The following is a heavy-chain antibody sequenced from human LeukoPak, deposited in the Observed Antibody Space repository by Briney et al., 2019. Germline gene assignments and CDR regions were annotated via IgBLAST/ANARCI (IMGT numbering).Heavy chain of an antibody. J-gene: IGHJ4*02. Sequence: PGGSLRLSCATSGFTFSSYSMNWVRQAPGKGLEWVSYISSSSSTIYYADSVKGRFTISRDNAKNSLYLQMNSLRAEDTAVYYCVRDSSSWYYFDXXGQXTXXTVSP. CDR3: VRDSSSWYYFDX. D-gene: IGHD6-13*01. V-gene: IGHV3-48*04. CDR1: GFTFSSYS. CDR2: ISSSSSTI.